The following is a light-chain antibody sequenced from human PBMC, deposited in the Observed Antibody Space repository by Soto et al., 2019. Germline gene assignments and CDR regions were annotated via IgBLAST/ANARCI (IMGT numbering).Light chain of an antibody. CDR3: QQYNNWPPKYT. CDR2: GAS. V-gene: IGKV3-15*01. CDR1: QSVSRN. Sequence: EIVMTQSPATLSVSPGERATLSCRASQSVSRNLAWYQQKPGQAPRLLIYGASTRATGIPAGFSGSGSGTEFTLTISSLQSEDFAVYYCQQYNNWPPKYTFGQGTKLEIK. J-gene: IGKJ2*01.